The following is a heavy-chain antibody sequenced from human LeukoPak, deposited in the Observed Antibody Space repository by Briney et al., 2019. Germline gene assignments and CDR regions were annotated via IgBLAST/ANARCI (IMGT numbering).Heavy chain of an antibody. CDR2: MNPNSGNT. D-gene: IGHD2-2*02. CDR1: GYTFTSYD. CDR3: AREWRYCSSTSCYRVPGGYYGMDV. Sequence: ASLKLSSKTSGYTFTSYDINLVRQATGQGLEWMGWMNPNSGNTGYAQKFQGRVTMTRNTSISTAYMELSSLRSEDTAVYYCAREWRYCSSTSCYRVPGGYYGMDVWGQGTTVTVSS. V-gene: IGHV1-8*01. J-gene: IGHJ6*02.